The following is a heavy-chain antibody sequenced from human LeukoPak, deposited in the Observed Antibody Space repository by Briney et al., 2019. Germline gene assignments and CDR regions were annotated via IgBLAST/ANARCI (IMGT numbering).Heavy chain of an antibody. CDR2: ISSSGSTI. Sequence: GGSLRLSCAASGFTFIDYYMSGIRQAPGKGLEWVSYISSSGSTIYYADSVKGRFTISRDNAKNSLYLQMNSLRAEDTAVYYCAGDVGYYDSSGYYQYWGQGTLVTVSS. CDR3: AGDVGYYDSSGYYQY. V-gene: IGHV3-11*01. CDR1: GFTFIDYY. J-gene: IGHJ4*02. D-gene: IGHD3-22*01.